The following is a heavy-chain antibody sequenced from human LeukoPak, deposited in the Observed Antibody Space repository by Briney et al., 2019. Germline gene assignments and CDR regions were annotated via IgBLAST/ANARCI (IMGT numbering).Heavy chain of an antibody. CDR2: ISYDGSNK. D-gene: IGHD1-1*01. J-gene: IGHJ5*02. Sequence: GRSLRLSCAASGFTFSSYGMHWVRQAPGKGLEWVAVISYDGSNKYYADSVKGRFTISRDDSKNTLYLQMTGLRVDDTAIYYCVRGNGNVGGRLDPWGQGAWVIVSS. V-gene: IGHV3-30*03. CDR3: VRGNGNVGGRLDP. CDR1: GFTFSSYG.